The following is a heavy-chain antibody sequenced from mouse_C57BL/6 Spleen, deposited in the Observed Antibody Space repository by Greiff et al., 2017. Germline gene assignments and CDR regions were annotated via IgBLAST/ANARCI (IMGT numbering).Heavy chain of an antibody. D-gene: IGHD2-4*01. CDR3: VASPSEIYYDYDRFFDY. V-gene: IGHV1-26*01. CDR2: INPNNGGT. J-gene: IGHJ2*01. Sequence: VQLQQSGPELVKPGASVKISCKASGYTFTDYYMNWVKQSHGKSLEWIGDINPNNGGTSYKQKFKGKATLTVDKSSSTAYMELRSLTSEDSAVYYGVASPSEIYYDYDRFFDYWGQGTTLTVSS. CDR1: GYTFTDYY.